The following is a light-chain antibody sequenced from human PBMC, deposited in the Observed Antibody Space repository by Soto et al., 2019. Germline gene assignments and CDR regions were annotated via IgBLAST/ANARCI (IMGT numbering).Light chain of an antibody. CDR2: GAS. V-gene: IGKV3-20*01. Sequence: EIVLTQSPGTLSLSPGERGTLSRRARQSCSYSFFGWYQQKPGQAPRLPLFGASSRATGIPDRFSGSGSGTDFTLTISRLEPEDFAVYYCQQYGSSPPGLTFGGGTKVETK. CDR3: QQYGSSPPGLT. CDR1: QSCSYSF. J-gene: IGKJ4*01.